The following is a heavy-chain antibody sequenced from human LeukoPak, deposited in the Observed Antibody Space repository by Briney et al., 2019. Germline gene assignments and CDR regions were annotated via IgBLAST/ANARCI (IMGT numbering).Heavy chain of an antibody. CDR3: ASPRDVAVVVGATAGYFDL. V-gene: IGHV1-69*13. Sequence: ASVKVSCKASGGTFSSYAISWVRQAPGQGLEWMEGIIPIFGTANYAQKFQGRVTITADESTSTAYMELSSLRSEDTAVYYCASPRDVAVVVGATAGYFDLWGRGTLVTVSS. CDR1: GGTFSSYA. J-gene: IGHJ2*01. D-gene: IGHD2-15*01. CDR2: IIPIFGTA.